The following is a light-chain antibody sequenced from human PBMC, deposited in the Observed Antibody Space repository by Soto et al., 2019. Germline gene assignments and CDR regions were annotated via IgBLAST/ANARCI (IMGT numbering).Light chain of an antibody. V-gene: IGLV2-11*01. J-gene: IGLJ3*02. CDR2: DVS. CDR1: SSDVGGYNY. CDR3: CSYAGNSLWV. Sequence: QSALTQPRSVSGSPGQSVTISCTGTSSDVGGYNYVSWYQQHPGKAPKLMIYDVSKWPSGVPDCFSGSKSGNTASLTISGLQAEYEADYYCCSYAGNSLWVFGGGTKLTVL.